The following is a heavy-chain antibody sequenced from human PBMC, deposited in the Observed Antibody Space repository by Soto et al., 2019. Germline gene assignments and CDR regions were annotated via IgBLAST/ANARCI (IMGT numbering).Heavy chain of an antibody. CDR1: GGTFNNYP. V-gene: IGHV1-69*13. Sequence: GASVKVSCKASGGTFNNYPITWVRQAPGEGLEWMGGSIPIFGTANYAQKFQGRVTISVDESTSTAYMELSSLRSEDTAVYYCARGRGYSGDDHYYYFDMDLWGQGTTVTVSS. D-gene: IGHD5-12*01. CDR2: SIPIFGTA. CDR3: ARGRGYSGDDHYYYFDMDL. J-gene: IGHJ6*02.